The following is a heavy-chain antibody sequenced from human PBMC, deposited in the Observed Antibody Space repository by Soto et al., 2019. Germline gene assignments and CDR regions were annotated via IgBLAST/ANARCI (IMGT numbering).Heavy chain of an antibody. CDR2: IYYSGST. J-gene: IGHJ4*02. CDR3: ARRWGDYFDY. D-gene: IGHD3-16*01. V-gene: IGHV4-59*08. CDR1: GGSIRSYY. Sequence: SETLSLTCSVSGGSIRSYYWSWIRQSPWKGLEWIGYIYYSGSTNYNPSLKSRVTISVDTSKNQFSLKLSSVTAADTAVYYCARRWGDYFDYWGQGTLVTVSS.